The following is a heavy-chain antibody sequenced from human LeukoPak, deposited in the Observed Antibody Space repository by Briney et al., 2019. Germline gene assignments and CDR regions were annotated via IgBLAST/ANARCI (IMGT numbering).Heavy chain of an antibody. CDR2: INPNSGGT. CDR1: GYTFTGYY. D-gene: IGHD1-14*01. CDR3: ARDHRLRNPVDY. V-gene: IGHV1-2*02. J-gene: IGHJ4*02. Sequence: ASVKVSCKASGYTFTGYYMHWVRQAPGQGLEWMGWINPNSGGTNYAQKFQGRVTMTRDTSISTAYMELSRLRSDDTAMYYCARDHRLRNPVDYWGQGTLVTVPS.